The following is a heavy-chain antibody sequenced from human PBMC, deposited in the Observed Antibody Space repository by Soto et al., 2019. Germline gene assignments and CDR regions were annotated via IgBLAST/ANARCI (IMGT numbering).Heavy chain of an antibody. V-gene: IGHV4-30-2*01. D-gene: IGHD2-2*01. J-gene: IGHJ5*02. CDR1: GGSISSGGYS. CDR3: ARVPDR. CDR2: IYHSGST. Sequence: QLQLQESGSALVKPSQTLSLTCAVSGGSISSGGYSWSWIRQPPGKGLEWIGYIYHSGSTYYNPALKSRVTISVDRSKNQFSLKLSSVTAADTAVYYCARVPDRWGQGTLVTVSS.